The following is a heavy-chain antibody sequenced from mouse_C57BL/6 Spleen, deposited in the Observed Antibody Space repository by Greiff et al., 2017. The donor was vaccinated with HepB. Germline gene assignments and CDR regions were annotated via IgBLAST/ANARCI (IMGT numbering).Heavy chain of an antibody. D-gene: IGHD4-1*01. CDR2: ISDGGSYT. J-gene: IGHJ3*01. CDR3: ARDGRLFAY. V-gene: IGHV5-4*01. CDR1: GFTFSSYA. Sequence: EVQVVESGGGLVKPGGSLKLSCAASGFTFSSYAMSWVRQTPEKRLEWVATISDGGSYTYYPDNVKGRFTISRDNAKNNLYLQMSHLKSEDTAMYYCARDGRLFAYWGQGTLVTVSA.